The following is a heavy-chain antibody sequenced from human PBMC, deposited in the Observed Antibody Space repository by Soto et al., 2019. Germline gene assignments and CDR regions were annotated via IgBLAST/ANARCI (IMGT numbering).Heavy chain of an antibody. CDR3: ARDHYYDSSGYYFDC. V-gene: IGHV1-18*01. CDR2: ISPYNGNI. J-gene: IGHJ4*02. CDR1: GYTFTTYG. D-gene: IGHD3-22*01. Sequence: QVQLVQSGAEVKKPGASVKVSCKASGYTFTTYGISWVRQAPGQGLEWMGWISPYNGNINYAQKVQGRVNMTTDTSTSTGYMELRSLRSDDTAVYYCARDHYYDSSGYYFDCWGQGTLVTVSS.